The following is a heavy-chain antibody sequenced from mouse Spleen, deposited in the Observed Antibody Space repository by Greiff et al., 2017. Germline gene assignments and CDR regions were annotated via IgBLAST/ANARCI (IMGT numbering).Heavy chain of an antibody. Sequence: VQLKESGAELVRPGASVTLSCKASGYTFTDYEMHWVKQTPVHGLEWIGAIDPETGGTAYNQKFKGKAILTADKSSSTAYMELRSLTSEDSAVYYCTRYITTVVGEAWFAYWGQGTLVTVSA. CDR3: TRYITTVVGEAWFAY. CDR1: GYTFTDYE. D-gene: IGHD1-1*01. CDR2: IDPETGGT. J-gene: IGHJ3*01. V-gene: IGHV1-15*01.